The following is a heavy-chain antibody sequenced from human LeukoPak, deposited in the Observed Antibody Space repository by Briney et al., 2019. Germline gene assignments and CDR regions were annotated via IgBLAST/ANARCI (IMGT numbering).Heavy chain of an antibody. CDR2: IYPGDSDT. J-gene: IGHJ4*02. Sequence: GESLKISCKGSGYSFTSYWIGWVRQMPGKGLEWMGIIYPGDSDTRYSPSFQGQVTISADKSISTAYLQWSSLKASDTAMYYCASHLRSGYWGEEYYFDYWGQGTLVTVSS. V-gene: IGHV5-51*01. D-gene: IGHD3-3*01. CDR3: ASHLRSGYWGEEYYFDY. CDR1: GYSFTSYW.